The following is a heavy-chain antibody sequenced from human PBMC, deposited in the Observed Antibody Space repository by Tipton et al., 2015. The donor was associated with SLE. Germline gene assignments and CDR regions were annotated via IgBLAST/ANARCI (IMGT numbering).Heavy chain of an antibody. J-gene: IGHJ4*02. V-gene: IGHV4-31*03. CDR2: IYYTGST. D-gene: IGHD7-27*01. CDR3: ARLTPWGYDY. Sequence: TLSLTCTVSGGSIRSGGYYWSWIRQQPGKGLEWIGYIYYTGSTHYNPSLKSRVTISVDTSKNHFSLSLISVTAADTAVYYCARLTPWGYDYWGPGMLVTVSS. CDR1: GGSIRSGGYY.